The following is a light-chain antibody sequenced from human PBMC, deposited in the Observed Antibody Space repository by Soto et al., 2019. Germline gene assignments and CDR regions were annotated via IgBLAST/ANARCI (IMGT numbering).Light chain of an antibody. Sequence: QSVLTQSSSASASLGSSVKLTCTLSSGHSSYVIAWHQQQPGKAPRYLMKLEVSGSYNKGSGIPDRFSGSSSGADRYLTIPNPQLGDEANNYSYTWDNNTRVFGGGTKLTVL. J-gene: IGLJ2*01. V-gene: IGLV4-60*02. CDR3: YTWDNNTRV. CDR2: LEVSGSY. CDR1: SGHSSYV.